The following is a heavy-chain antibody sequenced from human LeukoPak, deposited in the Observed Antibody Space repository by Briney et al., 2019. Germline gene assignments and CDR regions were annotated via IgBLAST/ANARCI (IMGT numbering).Heavy chain of an antibody. CDR1: GYTFTSYD. D-gene: IGHD5-12*01. Sequence: ASVKVSCKASGYTFTSYDINWVRQATGQGLEWMGWMNPNSGGTNYAQKFQGRVTMTRDTSISTAYMELSRLRSDDTAVYYCAEGLRDFDGRQDWGQGTLVTVSS. CDR3: AEGLRDFDGRQD. J-gene: IGHJ4*02. CDR2: MNPNSGGT. V-gene: IGHV1-2*02.